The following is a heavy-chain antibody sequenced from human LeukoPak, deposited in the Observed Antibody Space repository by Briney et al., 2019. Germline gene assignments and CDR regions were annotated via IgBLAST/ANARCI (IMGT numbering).Heavy chain of an antibody. CDR3: ARGLRTVTTLSWRYYYYYYMDV. CDR2: IYYSGST. CDR1: GGSISSYY. J-gene: IGHJ6*03. V-gene: IGHV4-59*12. Sequence: PSETLSLTCTVSGGSISSYYWSWIRQPPGKGLEWIGYIYYSGSTNYNPSLKSRVTISVDTSKNQFSLKLSSVTAADTAVYYCARGLRTVTTLSWRYYYYYYMDVWGKGTTVTVSS. D-gene: IGHD4-17*01.